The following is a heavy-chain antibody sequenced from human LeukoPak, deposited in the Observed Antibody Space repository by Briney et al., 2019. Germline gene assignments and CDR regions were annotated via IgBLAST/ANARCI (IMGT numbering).Heavy chain of an antibody. Sequence: GGSLGLSCAASGFTFSSYEMNWVRQAPGKGLEWVSSISSSSSYIYYADSVKGRFTISRDNAKNSLYLQMNSLRAEDTAVYYCARAQYSSVMDVWGKGTTVTVSS. CDR3: ARAQYSSVMDV. CDR1: GFTFSSYE. D-gene: IGHD6-25*01. J-gene: IGHJ6*04. V-gene: IGHV3-21*01. CDR2: ISSSSSYI.